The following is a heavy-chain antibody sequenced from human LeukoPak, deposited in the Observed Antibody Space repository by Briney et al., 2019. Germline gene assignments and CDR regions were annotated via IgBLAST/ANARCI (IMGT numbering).Heavy chain of an antibody. J-gene: IGHJ4*02. CDR1: GGSISSYY. Sequence: SETLSLTCTVSGGSISSYYWSWIRQPPGKGLEWIGYIYYSGSTNYNPSLKSRVTISVDTSKNQFSLKLSSVTAADTAVYYCARGRARSIVGDPARFDYWGQGTLVTVSS. V-gene: IGHV4-59*12. D-gene: IGHD1-26*01. CDR3: ARGRARSIVGDPARFDY. CDR2: IYYSGST.